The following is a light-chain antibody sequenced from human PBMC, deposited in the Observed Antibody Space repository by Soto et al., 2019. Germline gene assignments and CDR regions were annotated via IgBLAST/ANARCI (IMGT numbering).Light chain of an antibody. CDR2: EVS. CDR1: SSDVGAYDY. Sequence: QSALTQPPSASGSPGQSVTISCTGTSSDVGAYDYVSWYQQHPGKAPKLLIFEVSSRPSGVSNRFSGSKSGNTASLTISALQAEDEADYYCAAWDGSLSGRVFGGGTKLTVL. CDR3: AAWDGSLSGRV. V-gene: IGLV2-14*01. J-gene: IGLJ3*02.